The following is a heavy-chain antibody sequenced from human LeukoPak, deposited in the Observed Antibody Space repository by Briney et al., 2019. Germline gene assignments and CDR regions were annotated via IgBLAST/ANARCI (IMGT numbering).Heavy chain of an antibody. CDR1: GGPLSSYH. J-gene: IGHJ5*02. CDR2: IYCNGST. D-gene: IGHD6-19*01. V-gene: IGHV4-59*08. CDR3: ARHVGGYHGVNWFGP. Sequence: TPAEPLSLTCTVSGGPLSSYHWSWIRQPPGKGLVWIGYIYCNGSTNYNPSHKSRGTISVDTSKNQFSLKLSSVTAADTAVYYCARHVGGYHGVNWFGPWGQGTLVTVS.